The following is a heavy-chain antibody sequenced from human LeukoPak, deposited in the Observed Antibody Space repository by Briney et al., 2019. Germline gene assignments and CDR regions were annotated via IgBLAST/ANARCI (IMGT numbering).Heavy chain of an antibody. J-gene: IGHJ5*02. V-gene: IGHV2-5*02. CDR2: IYWDDDE. CDR3: AHSASYGSGSYYRGSGWLDP. CDR1: GFSLSTRGVG. Sequence: SGPTLVKPTQTLTLTCTFSGFSLSTRGVGVGWIRQPPGKALEWLALIYWDDDERYSPSLKSRLTITKDTSKNQVVLTMTNMDPVDTATYYCAHSASYGSGSYYRGSGWLDPGGQGTLVTVSS. D-gene: IGHD3-10*01.